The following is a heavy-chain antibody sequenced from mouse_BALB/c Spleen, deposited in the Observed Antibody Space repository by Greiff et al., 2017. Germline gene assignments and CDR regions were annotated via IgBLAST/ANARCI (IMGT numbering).Heavy chain of an antibody. V-gene: IGHV2-9*02. CDR1: GFSLTSYG. J-gene: IGHJ1*01. CDR2: IWAGGST. D-gene: IGHD1-1*01. Sequence: QVQLKQSGPGLVAPSQSLSITCTVSGFSLTSYGVHWVRQPPGKGLEWLGVIWAGGSTNYNSALMSRLSISKDNSKSQVFLKMNSLQTDDTAMYYCARDGYGSSYPWYFDVWGAGTTVTVSS. CDR3: ARDGYGSSYPWYFDV.